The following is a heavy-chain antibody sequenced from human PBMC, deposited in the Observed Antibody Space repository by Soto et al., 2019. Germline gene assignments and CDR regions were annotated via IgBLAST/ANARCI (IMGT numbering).Heavy chain of an antibody. J-gene: IGHJ2*01. D-gene: IGHD3-10*01. Sequence: QVQLQQWGAGLLKPSETLSLTCAVYGGSFSGYYWSWIRQPPGKGLEWIGEINHSGSTNYNPPLKSRVTISVDTSKNQFSLKLSSVTAADTAVYYCARGFTRVRGVTTRYWYFDLWGRGTLVTVSS. CDR3: ARGFTRVRGVTTRYWYFDL. CDR1: GGSFSGYY. CDR2: INHSGST. V-gene: IGHV4-34*01.